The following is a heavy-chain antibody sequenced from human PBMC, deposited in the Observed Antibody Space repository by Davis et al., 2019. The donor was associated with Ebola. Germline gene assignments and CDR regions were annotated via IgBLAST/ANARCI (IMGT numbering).Heavy chain of an antibody. CDR1: GGSISSGGYS. D-gene: IGHD3-22*01. V-gene: IGHV4-30-4*07. CDR3: AREGNYYDSSGYYYFDY. J-gene: IGHJ4*02. Sequence: PSETLSLTCAVSGGSISSGGYSWSWIRQPPGKGLVWIGYIYYSGSTYYNPSLKSRVTISVDTSKNQFSLKLSSVTAADTAVYYCAREGNYYDSSGYYYFDYWGQGTLVTVSS. CDR2: IYYSGST.